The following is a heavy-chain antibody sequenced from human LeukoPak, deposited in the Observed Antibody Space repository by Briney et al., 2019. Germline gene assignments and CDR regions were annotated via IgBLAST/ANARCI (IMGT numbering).Heavy chain of an antibody. Sequence: GRSLGLSCAASGFTFSSYGMHWVRQAPGKGLEWVAVITYDGYYKYYADSVKGRFTISSDNSKNTLFLQMNSLRAEDTAVYYCAKDLKSMVRGACMDAWGQGTTVTVSS. V-gene: IGHV3-30*18. J-gene: IGHJ6*02. CDR1: GFTFSSYG. CDR2: ITYDGYYK. D-gene: IGHD3-10*01. CDR3: AKDLKSMVRGACMDA.